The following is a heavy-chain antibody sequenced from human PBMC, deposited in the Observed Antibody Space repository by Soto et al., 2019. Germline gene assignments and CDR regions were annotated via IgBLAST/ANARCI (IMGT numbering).Heavy chain of an antibody. CDR2: ISSSSSTI. CDR3: ARKLAKGYFDY. D-gene: IGHD6-6*01. V-gene: IGHV3-48*01. J-gene: IGHJ4*02. Sequence: GGSLRLSCAASGFTFSSYSMNWVRQAPGKGLEWVSYISSSSSTIYYADSVKGRFTISRDNAKNSLYLQMNSLRAEDTAVYYCARKLAKGYFDYWGQGTLVTVSS. CDR1: GFTFSSYS.